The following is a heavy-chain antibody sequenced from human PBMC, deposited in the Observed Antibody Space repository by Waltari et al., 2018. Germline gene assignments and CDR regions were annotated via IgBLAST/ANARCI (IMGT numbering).Heavy chain of an antibody. D-gene: IGHD2-21*01. CDR1: GFTSFNYF. CDR3: AKGFEDLLPFDH. J-gene: IGHJ4*02. CDR2: SSDGGVYT. V-gene: IGHV3-23*04. Sequence: EVQLVESGGTSVQPGGSLRLSCAASGFTSFNYFISWVRQAPGKGLEWISSSSDGGVYTYYADSVNGRFTISRDSSKNTIYLQMNSLRVEDTALYYCAKGFEDLLPFDHWGQGTLVTVST.